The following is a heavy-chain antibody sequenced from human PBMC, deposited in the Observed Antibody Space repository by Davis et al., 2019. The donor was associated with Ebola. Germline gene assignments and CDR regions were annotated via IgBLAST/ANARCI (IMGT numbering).Heavy chain of an antibody. J-gene: IGHJ6*02. V-gene: IGHV3-74*01. CDR1: GFTFSSYW. CDR3: ARNPGGANGMDV. CDR2: INSDESST. D-gene: IGHD1-26*01. Sequence: PGGSLRLSCAASGFTFSSYWTHWVRQVPGKGLVWVSRINSDESSTSYADSVKGRFTISRDNAKNTRYLHMNSLRAEDTAVYYCARNPGGANGMDVWGQGTTVTVSS.